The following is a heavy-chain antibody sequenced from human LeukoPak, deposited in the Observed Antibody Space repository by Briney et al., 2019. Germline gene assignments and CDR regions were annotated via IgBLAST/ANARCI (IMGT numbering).Heavy chain of an antibody. V-gene: IGHV4-59*11. D-gene: IGHD6-25*01. CDR1: GGSINSHY. CDR3: ARDGDSGGWFDS. Sequence: SETLSLTCTASGGSINSHYWSWIRQPPGKGLECIGYIYYSGSTKYNLSLNSRATISLDTSKNQFFLKLTSVTAADTAVYYCARDGDSGGWFDSWGQGALVTVSS. J-gene: IGHJ5*01. CDR2: IYYSGST.